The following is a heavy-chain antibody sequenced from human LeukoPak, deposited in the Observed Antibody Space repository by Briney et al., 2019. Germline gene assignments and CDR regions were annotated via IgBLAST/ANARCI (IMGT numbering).Heavy chain of an antibody. Sequence: ASVKVSCKASGYTFTSYGISWVRQAPGQGLEWMGWISAYNGNTNYAQKLQGRVTMTTDTSTSTACMELRSLRSDDTAVYYCARDCGGDCFSRGDYWGQGTLVTVSS. CDR2: ISAYNGNT. V-gene: IGHV1-18*01. D-gene: IGHD2-21*02. CDR1: GYTFTSYG. CDR3: ARDCGGDCFSRGDY. J-gene: IGHJ4*02.